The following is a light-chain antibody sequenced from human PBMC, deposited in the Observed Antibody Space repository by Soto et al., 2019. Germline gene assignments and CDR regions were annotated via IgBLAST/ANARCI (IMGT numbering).Light chain of an antibody. Sequence: ELVLTQSPATLSLSPGERDHLSSRASQSVSSYLAWYQQKPGQAPMLLIYGASSRATGIPDRFSGSGSGTDFALTISKLEPEDFAVYYCQQCGVSPWTFGPGTKVDIK. V-gene: IGKV3-20*01. CDR1: QSVSSY. CDR2: GAS. J-gene: IGKJ1*01. CDR3: QQCGVSPWT.